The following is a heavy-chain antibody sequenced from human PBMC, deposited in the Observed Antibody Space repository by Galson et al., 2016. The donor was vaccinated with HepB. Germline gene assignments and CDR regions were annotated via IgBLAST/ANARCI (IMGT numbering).Heavy chain of an antibody. J-gene: IGHJ4*02. V-gene: IGHV4-39*01. Sequence: GASIRSGSFYWGWIRQPPGKGLEWIGSVYYDGRTSYNPSLQNRVTLSIDTSKNQFSLRLSSVTAADTSVYYCARLLGYDSSDIWGQGTLVIVSS. CDR3: ARLLGYDSSDI. CDR1: GASIRSGSFY. D-gene: IGHD3-22*01. CDR2: VYYDGRT.